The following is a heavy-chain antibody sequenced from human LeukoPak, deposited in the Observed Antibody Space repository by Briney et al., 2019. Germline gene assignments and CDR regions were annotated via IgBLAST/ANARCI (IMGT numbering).Heavy chain of an antibody. J-gene: IGHJ6*02. CDR2: IYSGGST. CDR1: GFTVSSNY. CDR3: ARADTAMDYGMDV. D-gene: IGHD5-18*01. V-gene: IGHV3-53*01. Sequence: GGSLRLSCAASGFTVSSNYMSWVRQAPGKGLVWVSVIYSGGSTYYADSVKGRFTISRDNSKNTLYLQMNSLRAEDTAVYYCARADTAMDYGMDVWGQGTTVTVSS.